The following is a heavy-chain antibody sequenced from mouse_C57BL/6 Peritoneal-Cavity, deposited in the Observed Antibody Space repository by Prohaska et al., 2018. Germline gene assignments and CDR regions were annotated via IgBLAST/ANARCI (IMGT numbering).Heavy chain of an antibody. V-gene: IGHV4-1*01. CDR1: GIDLSRYW. CDR3: ASSNSSAMGY. J-gene: IGHJ4*01. D-gene: IGHD2-5*01. CDR2: INPESSTI. Sequence: EVKLLQSGGGLVQPGGSLKLSCSASGIDLSRYWLSWFLRATGKGLEWIGEINPESSTINYAPSLKDKFSISRDNAKNTLYLQMSKGRSENTALYYRASSNSSAMGYKGQG.